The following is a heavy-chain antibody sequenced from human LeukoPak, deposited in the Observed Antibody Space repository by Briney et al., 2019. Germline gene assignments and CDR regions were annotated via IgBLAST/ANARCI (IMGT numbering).Heavy chain of an antibody. Sequence: NPGGSLRLSCAASGFTFSTYNMNWVRQAPGQGLEWVSSISFIGNYIYYADSVRGRFTISRDSANSSLYLQMNNLRAEDTAVYYCAREPPTRIFDHWGQGTLVTVSS. CDR2: ISFIGNYI. CDR1: GFTFSTYN. CDR3: AREPPTRIFDH. V-gene: IGHV3-21*01. J-gene: IGHJ4*02.